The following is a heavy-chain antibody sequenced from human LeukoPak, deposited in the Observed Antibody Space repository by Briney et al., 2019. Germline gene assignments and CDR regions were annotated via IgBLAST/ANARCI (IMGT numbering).Heavy chain of an antibody. CDR1: GFTFSDYY. V-gene: IGHV3-11*05. CDR3: TREDNWYFDL. CDR2: ISTGSTYT. Sequence: GGSLRLSCAASGFTFSDYYRTWIRQAPGKGLEWLSYISTGSTYTNYANSVKGRFTISRDNAKNSLSLQLNSLRAEDTAVYYCTREDNWYFDLWGRGTLVTVSS. J-gene: IGHJ2*01.